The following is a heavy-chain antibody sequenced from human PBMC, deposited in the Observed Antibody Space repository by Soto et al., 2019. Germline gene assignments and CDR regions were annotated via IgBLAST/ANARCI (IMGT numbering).Heavy chain of an antibody. V-gene: IGHV1-2*02. CDR2: INPNSGGT. J-gene: IGHJ6*02. CDR1: GYTFTGYY. CDR3: ARDKAVAGTPYGMDV. Sequence: ASVKVSCKASGYTFTGYYMHWVRQAPGQGLEWMGWINPNSGGTNYAQKFQGRVTMTRDTSISTAYMELSRLRSDDTAVYYCARDKAVAGTPYGMDVWGQGTTVTV. D-gene: IGHD6-19*01.